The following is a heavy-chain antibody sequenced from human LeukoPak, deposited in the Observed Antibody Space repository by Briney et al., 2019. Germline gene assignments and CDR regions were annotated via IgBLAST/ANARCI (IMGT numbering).Heavy chain of an antibody. CDR3: ARDSVTGDMDV. J-gene: IGHJ6*03. CDR1: GGTFSSYA. V-gene: IGHV1-69*05. CDR2: IIPIFGTA. Sequence: ASVKVSCKASGGTFSSYAISWVRQAPGQGLEWMGGIIPIFGTANYAQKFQGRVTMTRDTSISTAYMELSRLRSDDTAVYYCARDSVTGDMDVWGKGTTVTVSS. D-gene: IGHD2-21*02.